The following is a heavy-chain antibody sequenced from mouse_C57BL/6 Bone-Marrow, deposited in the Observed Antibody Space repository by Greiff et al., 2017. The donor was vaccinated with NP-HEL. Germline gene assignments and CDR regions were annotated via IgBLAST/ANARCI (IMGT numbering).Heavy chain of an antibody. D-gene: IGHD2-9*01. J-gene: IGHJ3*01. CDR2: INPSSGYT. V-gene: IGHV1-4*01. Sequence: QVQLQQSGAELARPGASVKMSCKASGYTFTSYTMHWVKQRPGQGLEWIGYINPSSGYTKYNQKFKDKAALTADKSSSTAYMQLSSLTSEDSAVYYCARDPYYGYPAWFAYWGQGTLVTVSA. CDR1: GYTFTSYT. CDR3: ARDPYYGYPAWFAY.